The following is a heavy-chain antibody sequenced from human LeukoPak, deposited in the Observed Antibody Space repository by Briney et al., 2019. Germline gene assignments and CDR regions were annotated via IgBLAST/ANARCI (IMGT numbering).Heavy chain of an antibody. Sequence: SETLSLTCAVYGGSFSGYYWSWIRQPPGKGPEWIGEINHSGSTNYNPSLKSRVTISVDTSKNQFSLKLSSVTAADTAVYYCARHPLSYWGQGTLVTVSS. CDR2: INHSGST. CDR1: GGSFSGYY. J-gene: IGHJ4*02. V-gene: IGHV4-34*01. D-gene: IGHD3-16*02. CDR3: ARHPLSY.